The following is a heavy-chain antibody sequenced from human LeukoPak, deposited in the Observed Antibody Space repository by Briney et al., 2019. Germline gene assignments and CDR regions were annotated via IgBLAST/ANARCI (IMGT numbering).Heavy chain of an antibody. Sequence: PGGSLRLSCAASGLTFSSYAMSWVRQAPGKGLEWVSAISGGGDSTYYVDSVKGRFTISRDNSKNTLYLQMNSLRAEDTAVYYCAKDSDIAVAGPLGWVWGFGYFDYWGQGTLVTVSS. CDR2: ISGGGDST. CDR3: AKDSDIAVAGPLGWVWGFGYFDY. D-gene: IGHD6-19*01. V-gene: IGHV3-23*01. J-gene: IGHJ4*02. CDR1: GLTFSSYA.